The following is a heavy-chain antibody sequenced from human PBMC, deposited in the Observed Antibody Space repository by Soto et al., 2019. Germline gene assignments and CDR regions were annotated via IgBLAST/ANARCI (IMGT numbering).Heavy chain of an antibody. D-gene: IGHD2-2*01. CDR3: ARGSIPAAMYY. CDR1: GYTFTNYG. Sequence: QVQLVQSGAEVKKPGASVNVSCKASGYTFTNYGVPWVRRAPGRGLEWMGWSSGYNDDANDAQNFQGRVTRTTDTSTRTAYMELRSLRSDDTAVYYCARGSIPAAMYYWGQGTLVTVSS. J-gene: IGHJ4*02. V-gene: IGHV1-18*04. CDR2: SSGYNDDA.